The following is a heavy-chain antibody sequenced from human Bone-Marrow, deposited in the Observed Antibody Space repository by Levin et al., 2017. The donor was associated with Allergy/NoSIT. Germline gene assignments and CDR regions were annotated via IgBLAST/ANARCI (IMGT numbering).Heavy chain of an antibody. CDR1: GDSVSTNSAA. CDR3: ARDGDSDSDSWQYFQH. CDR2: TYYRRSKWYN. D-gene: IGHD6-13*01. J-gene: IGHJ1*01. Sequence: SETLSLTCAISGDSVSTNSAAWNWIRQSPSRGLEWLGRTYYRRSKWYNDYAVSVKSRITINPDTSKNQFSLQLNSVTPEDTAVYYCARDGDSDSDSWQYFQHWGQGTLVTVSS. V-gene: IGHV6-1*01.